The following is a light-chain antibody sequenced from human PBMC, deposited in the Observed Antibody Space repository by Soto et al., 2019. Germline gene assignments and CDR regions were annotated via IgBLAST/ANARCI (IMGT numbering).Light chain of an antibody. CDR3: QQYGSTPLT. V-gene: IGKV3-20*01. J-gene: IGKJ4*01. CDR2: DAS. Sequence: ELVLKQSPDTLSLSPGERATLSCRASQSVKNNYLAWYQQKPGQPPRFLIYDASSRATGIPDRFSGSGSGTDFTLTISRLEPEDFAVYYCQQYGSTPLTFGGGTK. CDR1: QSVKNNY.